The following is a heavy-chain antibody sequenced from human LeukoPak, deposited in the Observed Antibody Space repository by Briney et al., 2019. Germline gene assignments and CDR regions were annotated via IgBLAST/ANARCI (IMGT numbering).Heavy chain of an antibody. Sequence: PSETLSLTCTVSGGSISSSSYYWGWIRQPLGKGLEWIGSIYYSGSTYYNPSLKSRVTISVDTSKNQFSLKLSSVTAADTAVYYCARHLGGAKVYYYYMDVWGKGTTVTVSS. V-gene: IGHV4-39*01. D-gene: IGHD1-26*01. J-gene: IGHJ6*03. CDR3: ARHLGGAKVYYYYMDV. CDR1: GGSISSSSYY. CDR2: IYYSGST.